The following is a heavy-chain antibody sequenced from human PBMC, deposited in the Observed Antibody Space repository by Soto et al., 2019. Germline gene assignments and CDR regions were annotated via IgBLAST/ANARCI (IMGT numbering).Heavy chain of an antibody. J-gene: IGHJ4*02. CDR2: ISAYNGNT. Sequence: QVQLVQSGAEVKKPGASVKVSCKASGYTFTSYGISWVRQAPGQGLEWMGWISAYNGNTKYAQNFQGRVTMTTDTSTSTAYMEVRSLRSDDTAVYFCARDAAAGLNDYWGQGTLVTVSS. CDR1: GYTFTSYG. D-gene: IGHD6-13*01. V-gene: IGHV1-18*01. CDR3: ARDAAAGLNDY.